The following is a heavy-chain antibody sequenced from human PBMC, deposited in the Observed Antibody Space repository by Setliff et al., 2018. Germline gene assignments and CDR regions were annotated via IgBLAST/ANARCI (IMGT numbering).Heavy chain of an antibody. CDR3: ATFWSGYFDY. D-gene: IGHD3-3*01. V-gene: IGHV4-34*01. Sequence: PSETLSLTCAVYGGSFSGYYWSWIRQPPGKGLEWIGEINHSGSTNYNPSLKSRVTISVDTSKNQFSLKLSSVTAADTAVYYCATFWSGYFDYWGQGSLVTVSS. CDR2: INHSGST. CDR1: GGSFSGYY. J-gene: IGHJ4*02.